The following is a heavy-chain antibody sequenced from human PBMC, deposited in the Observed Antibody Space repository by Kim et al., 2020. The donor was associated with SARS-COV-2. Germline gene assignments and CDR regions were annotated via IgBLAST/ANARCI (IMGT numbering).Heavy chain of an antibody. CDR2: IWYDGSNK. V-gene: IGHV3-33*06. J-gene: IGHJ6*02. D-gene: IGHD1-26*01. Sequence: GGSLRLSCAASGFTFSSYAMHWVRQAPGKGLEWVAVIWYDGSNKYYADSVKGRFTISRDNSKNTLYLQMNSLRAEDTAVYYCAKVWERSWGYYYGMDVWGQGTTVTVSS. CDR1: GFTFSSYA. CDR3: AKVWERSWGYYYGMDV.